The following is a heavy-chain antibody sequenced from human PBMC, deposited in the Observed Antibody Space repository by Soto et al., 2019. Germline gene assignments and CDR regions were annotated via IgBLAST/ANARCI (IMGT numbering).Heavy chain of an antibody. D-gene: IGHD2-15*01. J-gene: IGHJ5*02. CDR2: ISAYNGNT. CDR1: GYTFTSYG. CDR3: ARARVGYCSGGSCPNWFDP. V-gene: IGHV1-18*01. Sequence: ASVKVSCTASGYTFTSYGISWVRQAPGQGLEWMGWISAYNGNTNYAQKLQGRVTMTTDTSTSTAYMELRSLRSDDTAVYYCARARVGYCSGGSCPNWFDPWGQGTLVTVSS.